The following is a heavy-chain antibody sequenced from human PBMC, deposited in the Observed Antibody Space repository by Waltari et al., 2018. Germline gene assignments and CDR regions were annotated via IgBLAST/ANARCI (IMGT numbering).Heavy chain of an antibody. CDR2: ISWDGTNT. Sequence: ELQLVEPGGAVVQPGVSLRLSCAASGFPFDDHAMHWVRQAPGKGLEWVSVISWDGTNTYYVDSVKGRFTISRDNSKSTLYLQMSSLRAEDTALYYCVKGRYYDFWSAYPDYWGQGTLVTVSS. J-gene: IGHJ4*02. CDR3: VKGRYYDFWSAYPDY. D-gene: IGHD3-3*01. V-gene: IGHV3-43D*04. CDR1: GFPFDDHA.